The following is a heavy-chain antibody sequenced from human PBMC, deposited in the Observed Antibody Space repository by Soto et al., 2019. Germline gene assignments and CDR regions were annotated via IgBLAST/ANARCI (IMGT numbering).Heavy chain of an antibody. V-gene: IGHV3-49*03. CDR2: IRSKAYGGTT. J-gene: IGHJ4*02. CDR3: TRAKKIPYCSGGSCLPGY. D-gene: IGHD2-15*01. CDR1: GFTFGDYA. Sequence: PGGSLRLSCTASGFTFGDYAMSWFRQAPGKGLEWVGFIRSKAYGGTTEYAASVKGRFTISRDDSKSIAYLQMNSLKTEDTAVYYCTRAKKIPYCSGGSCLPGYWGLGTLVTVSS.